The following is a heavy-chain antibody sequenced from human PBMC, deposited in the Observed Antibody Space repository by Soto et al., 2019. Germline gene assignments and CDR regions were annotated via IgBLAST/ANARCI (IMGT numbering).Heavy chain of an antibody. V-gene: IGHV3-72*01. CDR3: ARAPSNYDFDY. J-gene: IGHJ4*02. D-gene: IGHD3-16*01. CDR2: VRNRANSYST. CDR1: GFTFSDHY. Sequence: EVQLVESGGGLVQPGGSLRLSCAASGFTFSDHYMDWVRQAPGKGLECVGRVRNRANSYSTQYAASVKGRVTISRDDSKKSLYLQMNSLKTEDTAMYYCARAPSNYDFDYRGQGTLVTVSS.